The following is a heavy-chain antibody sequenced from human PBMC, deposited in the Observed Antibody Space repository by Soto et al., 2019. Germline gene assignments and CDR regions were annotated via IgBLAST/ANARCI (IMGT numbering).Heavy chain of an antibody. V-gene: IGHV1-8*01. CDR1: GYTFTSYD. J-gene: IGHJ4*02. D-gene: IGHD5-12*01. Sequence: ASVKVSCKASGYTFTSYDINWVRQATGQGLEWMGWMNPNSGNTDYAQKFQGRVTMTTNTSTSTAYMELRSLRSDDTAVYYCARDRGYSGYDLIYFDYWGQGTLVTVSS. CDR2: MNPNSGNT. CDR3: ARDRGYSGYDLIYFDY.